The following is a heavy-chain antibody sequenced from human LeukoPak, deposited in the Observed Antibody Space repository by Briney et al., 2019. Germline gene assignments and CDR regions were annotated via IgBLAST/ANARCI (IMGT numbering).Heavy chain of an antibody. CDR1: GFTFSSYS. D-gene: IGHD3-22*01. CDR2: ISSSSSYI. V-gene: IGHV3-21*01. CDR3: ARDLPPVYYDSKAGMEV. J-gene: IGHJ6*02. Sequence: PGGSLRLSCAASGFTFSSYSTNWVRQAPGKGLEWVSSISSSSSYIYYADSVKGRFTISRDNAKNSLYLQINSLRAEDTAVYYCARDLPPVYYDSKAGMEVGGQGTTVTV.